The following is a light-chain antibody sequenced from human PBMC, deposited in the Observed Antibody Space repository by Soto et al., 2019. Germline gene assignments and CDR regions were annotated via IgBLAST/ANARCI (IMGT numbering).Light chain of an antibody. Sequence: EIVLTQSPGILYLSTGERATLSCRASQSVSSSYLAWYQQKPGQAPRLLIYGASSRATGIPDRFSGSGFVNDCPLTISILEPESFAVYYCRHYSRKPRAWKSGQGTTVQIQ. CDR1: QSVSSSY. J-gene: IGKJ1*01. V-gene: IGKV3-20*01. CDR3: RHYSRKPRAWK. CDR2: GAS.